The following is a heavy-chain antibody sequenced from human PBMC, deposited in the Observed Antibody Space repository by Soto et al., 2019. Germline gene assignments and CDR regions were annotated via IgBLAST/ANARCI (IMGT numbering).Heavy chain of an antibody. CDR3: EKDRLEFDY. J-gene: IGHJ4*02. D-gene: IGHD1-1*01. Sequence: VGSLRLSCAASGFTFSSYAMSWVRQAPGKGLEWVSAISGSGGSTYYADSVKGRFTISRDNSRNTLYLQMNSLRAEDTAVYYCEKDRLEFDYWGQGTLVTVSS. V-gene: IGHV3-23*01. CDR2: ISGSGGST. CDR1: GFTFSSYA.